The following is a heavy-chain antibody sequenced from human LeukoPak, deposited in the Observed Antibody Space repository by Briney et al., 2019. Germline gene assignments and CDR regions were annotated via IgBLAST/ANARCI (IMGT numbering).Heavy chain of an antibody. J-gene: IGHJ4*02. Sequence: GSLRLSCSVSGFTFSTYVMHWVRQAPGKGLEYVSAISSNGDNTYYADSVKGRITIPRDNSKNTLYLQMSSLRADDTAVYYCVRGTGYWGQGTLATVSS. CDR3: VRGTGY. CDR1: GFTFSTYV. V-gene: IGHV3-64D*06. CDR2: ISSNGDNT.